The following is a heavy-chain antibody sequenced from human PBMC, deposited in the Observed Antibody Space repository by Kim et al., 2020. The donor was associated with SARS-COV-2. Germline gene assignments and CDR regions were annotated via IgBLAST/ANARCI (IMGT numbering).Heavy chain of an antibody. CDR2: ISYDGSNK. CDR3: AKDIGYCSGGSCQGYYYYYGMDV. CDR1: GFTFSSYG. D-gene: IGHD2-15*01. V-gene: IGHV3-30*18. J-gene: IGHJ6*02. Sequence: GGSLRLSCAASGFTFSSYGMHWVRQAPGKGLKWVAVISYDGSNKYYADSVKGRFTISRDNSKNTLYLQMNSLRTEDTAVYYCAKDIGYCSGGSCQGYYYYYGMDVWGQGTTVTVSS.